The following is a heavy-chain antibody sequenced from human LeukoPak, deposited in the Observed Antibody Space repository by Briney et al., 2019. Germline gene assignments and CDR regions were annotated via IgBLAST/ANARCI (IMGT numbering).Heavy chain of an antibody. J-gene: IGHJ3*02. CDR1: GGSISSSSYY. Sequence: SETLSLTCTVSGGSISSSSYYWGWIRQPPGKGLEWIGSIYYSGSTYYNPSLKSRVTISVDTSKNQFSLKLSSVTAADTAVYYCAKMDCSSTSCYVGGSRAFDIWGQGTMVTVSS. CDR2: IYYSGST. V-gene: IGHV4-39*01. CDR3: AKMDCSSTSCYVGGSRAFDI. D-gene: IGHD2-2*01.